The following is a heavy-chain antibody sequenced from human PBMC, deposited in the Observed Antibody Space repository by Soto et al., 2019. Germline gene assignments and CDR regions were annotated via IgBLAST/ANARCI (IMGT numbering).Heavy chain of an antibody. V-gene: IGHV3-74*01. CDR3: AKDYVSGTYDY. CDR1: GFTFSTYW. CDR2: IKTDGSVT. J-gene: IGHJ4*02. Sequence: LRLSCAASGFTFSTYWMHWLRQAPGKGLMWVSHIKTDGSVTNYADSVKGRFTVSRDNTKNTLYLQMDSLRADDTAVYYCAKDYVSGTYDYWGQGTLVTVSS. D-gene: IGHD1-26*01.